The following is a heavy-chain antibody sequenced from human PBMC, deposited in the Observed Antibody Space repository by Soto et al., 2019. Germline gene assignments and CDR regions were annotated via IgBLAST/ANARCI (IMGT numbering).Heavy chain of an antibody. CDR3: ARHRDFLKELGSAFDI. V-gene: IGHV5-51*01. J-gene: IGHJ3*02. CDR2: IYPGDSDT. D-gene: IGHD7-27*01. Sequence: PGESLKISCKGSGYSFTSYWIGWVRQMPGKGLEWIVIIYPGDSDTRYSPSFQGQVTISADKSISTAYLQWSSLKASDTAMYYCARHRDFLKELGSAFDIWGQGTMVTVSS. CDR1: GYSFTSYW.